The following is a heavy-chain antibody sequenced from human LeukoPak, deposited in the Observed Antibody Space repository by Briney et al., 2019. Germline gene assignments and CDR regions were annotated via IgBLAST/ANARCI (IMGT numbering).Heavy chain of an antibody. CDR2: IIAIFGTA. CDR1: GGTFSSYA. D-gene: IGHD3-22*01. J-gene: IGHJ4*02. Sequence: ASVKVSCKASGGTFSSYAISWVRQAPGQGLEWMGGIIAIFGTANYAQKFQGRVTITTDESTSTAYMEPSSLRSEDTAVYYCHYYDSQRGGDYWSQGTLVTVSS. CDR3: HYYDSQRGGDY. V-gene: IGHV1-69*05.